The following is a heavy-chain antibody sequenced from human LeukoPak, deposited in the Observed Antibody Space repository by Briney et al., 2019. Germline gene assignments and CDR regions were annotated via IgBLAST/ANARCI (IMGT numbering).Heavy chain of an antibody. D-gene: IGHD6-19*01. CDR1: GGSISSNNW. CDR3: ARAVAAYYFDY. CDR2: IYHSGSA. V-gene: IGHV4-4*02. Sequence: PSETLSLTCGVSGGSISSNNWWSWVRQPPGQGLEWIGEIYHSGSANYNPSLKSRVTISVDKSKNQLSLKLISVTAADTAVYYCARAVAAYYFDYWGQGTLVTVSS. J-gene: IGHJ4*02.